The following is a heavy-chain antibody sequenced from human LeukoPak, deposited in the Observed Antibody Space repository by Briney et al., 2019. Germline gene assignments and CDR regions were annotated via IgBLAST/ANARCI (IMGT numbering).Heavy chain of an antibody. CDR3: ARGVAGTEGLFEY. CDR2: FSAYNGNT. J-gene: IGHJ4*02. V-gene: IGHV1-18*01. D-gene: IGHD6-19*01. CDR1: GYTFTSYG. Sequence: ASVKVSCKASGYTFTSYGITWVRQAPGQGLEWMGWFSAYNGNTNYAQKLQDRVTMTTDTSTNTAYMELRSLRSDDTAVYFWARGVAGTEGLFEYWGQGTLVTVSS.